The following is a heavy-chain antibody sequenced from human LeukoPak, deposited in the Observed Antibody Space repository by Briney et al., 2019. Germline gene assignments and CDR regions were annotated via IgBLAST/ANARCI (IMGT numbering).Heavy chain of an antibody. CDR3: ARENDGSYSFWSGDRLGMDV. CDR2: IIPILGIA. CDR1: GGTFSSYA. D-gene: IGHD1-26*01. V-gene: IGHV1-69*04. Sequence: GASVKVSCKASGGTFSSYAISWVRQAPGQGLEWMGRIIPILGIANYAQKFQGRVTITADKSTSTAYMELSRLRSDDTAVYYCARENDGSYSFWSGDRLGMDVWGQGTTVTVSS. J-gene: IGHJ6*02.